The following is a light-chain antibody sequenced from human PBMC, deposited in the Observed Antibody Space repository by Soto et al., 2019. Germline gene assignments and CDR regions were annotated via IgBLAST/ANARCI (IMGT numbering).Light chain of an antibody. Sequence: SVLTQPASMSGSPGEWITISCTGTSSDVGGYNFVSWYQQHPGKAPKLMIYHVTNRPSGVSSRFSGSKSGNTASLTISGLQAEDEADYYCSSYTSNITPYVFGTGTKVTVL. V-gene: IGLV2-14*01. CDR3: SSYTSNITPYV. CDR1: SSDVGGYNF. J-gene: IGLJ1*01. CDR2: HVT.